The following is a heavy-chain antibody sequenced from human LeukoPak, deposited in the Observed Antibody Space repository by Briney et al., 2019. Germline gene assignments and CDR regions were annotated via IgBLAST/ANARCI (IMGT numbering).Heavy chain of an antibody. CDR3: ARGLELNFRSWQIAARPYSSSS. J-gene: IGHJ4*02. Sequence: ASVKVSCKASGYTFTSYDINWVRQATGQGLEWMGWMNPNSGNTGYAQKFQGRVTMTRNTSISTAYMELSSLRSEDTAVYYCARGLELNFRSWQIAARPYSSSSWGQGTLVTVSS. D-gene: IGHD6-19*01. V-gene: IGHV1-8*01. CDR1: GYTFTSYD. CDR2: MNPNSGNT.